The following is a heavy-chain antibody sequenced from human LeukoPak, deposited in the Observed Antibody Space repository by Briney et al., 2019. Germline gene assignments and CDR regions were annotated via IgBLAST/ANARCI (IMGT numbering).Heavy chain of an antibody. CDR3: ARPMVRGDLDY. J-gene: IGHJ4*02. CDR2: IYYSGST. D-gene: IGHD3-10*01. Sequence: SETLSLTCTVSGGSISSENYYWGWIRQPPGMGLEWIGTIYYSGSTYYNSSLKSRVTISVDTSRNQFSLKLTSVTAADTAVYFCARPMVRGDLDYWGQGTLVTVSS. CDR1: GGSISSENYY. V-gene: IGHV4-39*01.